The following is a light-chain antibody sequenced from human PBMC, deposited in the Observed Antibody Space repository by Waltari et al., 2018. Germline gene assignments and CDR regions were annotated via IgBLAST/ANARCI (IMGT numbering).Light chain of an antibody. CDR2: GAS. Sequence: DIQMTQSPSSLSASVGDTVTVTRRASQNIRTYLNWYQQKTAKAPKLLIYGASTLQRGVPSRFRGSASGTEFTLTVTNLQPDDFATYFCQQSFSSPWTFGQGTTVNI. V-gene: IGKV1-39*01. CDR3: QQSFSSPWT. CDR1: QNIRTY. J-gene: IGKJ1*01.